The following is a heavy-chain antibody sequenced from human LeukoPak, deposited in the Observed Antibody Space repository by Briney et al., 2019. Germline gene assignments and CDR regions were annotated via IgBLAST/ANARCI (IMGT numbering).Heavy chain of an antibody. V-gene: IGHV3-23*01. CDR1: GLTFSGSA. Sequence: GGSLRLSCAASGLTFSGSAMSWVRQTPGKGLEWVSLISGSGNSTYYADSVKGRFTISRDNSKNTLYLQMNSLRAEDTAVYYCAKVLVLVSANRYYFDYWGQGTLVTVSS. CDR2: ISGSGNST. D-gene: IGHD2-15*01. CDR3: AKVLVLVSANRYYFDY. J-gene: IGHJ4*02.